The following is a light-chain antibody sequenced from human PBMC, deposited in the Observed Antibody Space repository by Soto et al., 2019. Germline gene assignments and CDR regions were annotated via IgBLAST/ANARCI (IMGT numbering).Light chain of an antibody. V-gene: IGKV1-5*01. CDR1: QSISSW. CDR2: DAS. CDR3: QQYNSYSRT. J-gene: IGKJ1*01. Sequence: EIQMTQSPSTLSASVGDRVTITCRASQSISSWLAWYQQKPGKAPKLLIYDASSLESGVPSRFSGSVSGTEFTLTISSLQPDDFATYYCQQYNSYSRTFGQGTKVDIK.